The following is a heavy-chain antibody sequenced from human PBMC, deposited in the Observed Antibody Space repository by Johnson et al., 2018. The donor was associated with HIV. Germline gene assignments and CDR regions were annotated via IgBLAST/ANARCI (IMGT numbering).Heavy chain of an antibody. CDR2: IKSKTDGGTT. D-gene: IGHD5-24*01. V-gene: IGHV3-15*01. Sequence: VQLVESGGGLVKPGGSLRLSCAASGFTFSNAWMSWVRQAPGQGLEWVGRIKSKTDGGTTDYAAPVKGRFTISRDDSKNTLYLQMNSLKTEDTAVYYCMTMATTHEGYAFDIWGQGTMVTVSS. CDR1: GFTFSNAW. J-gene: IGHJ3*02. CDR3: MTMATTHEGYAFDI.